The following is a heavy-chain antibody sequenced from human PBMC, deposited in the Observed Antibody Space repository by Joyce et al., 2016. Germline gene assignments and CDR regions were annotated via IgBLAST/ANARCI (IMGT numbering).Heavy chain of an antibody. D-gene: IGHD3-9*01. CDR1: GFDFGGCS. V-gene: IGHV3-48*01. CDR2: ISNFGSPI. J-gene: IGHJ1*01. Sequence: EVELVESGGALVQPGGSLSLSCAASGFDFGGCSLTWLRQAPGKALEWLSYISNFGSPIFYADSVRGRFTISRDNARKSLYLQMNSLRAEDTGVDFCARGGEHRTDWFFSWGQGTPVTVSS. CDR3: ARGGEHRTDWFFS.